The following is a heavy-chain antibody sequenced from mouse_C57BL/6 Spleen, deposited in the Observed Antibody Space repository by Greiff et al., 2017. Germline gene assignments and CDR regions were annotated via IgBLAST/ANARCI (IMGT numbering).Heavy chain of an antibody. CDR1: GFTFSSYA. J-gene: IGHJ4*01. D-gene: IGHD1-1*01. Sequence: EVKVVESGGGLVKPGGSLKLSCAASGFTFSSYAMSWVRQTPEKRLEWVATISDGGSYTYYPDNVKGRFTIARDNAKNNLYLQMSHLKSEDTAMYYCARGDYYGSSSRYAMDYWGQGTSVTVSS. CDR2: ISDGGSYT. CDR3: ARGDYYGSSSRYAMDY. V-gene: IGHV5-4*03.